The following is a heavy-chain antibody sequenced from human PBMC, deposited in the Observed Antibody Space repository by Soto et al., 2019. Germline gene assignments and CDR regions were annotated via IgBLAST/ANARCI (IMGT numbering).Heavy chain of an antibody. D-gene: IGHD3-3*01. J-gene: IGHJ3*02. Sequence: ASVKVSCKASGYTFTSYDINWVRQATGQGLEWMGWMNPNSGNTGYAQKFQGRVTMTRNASISTAYMELSSLRSEDTAVYYCARDITIFGVSRSPPAFDIWGQGTMVTVSS. CDR1: GYTFTSYD. CDR2: MNPNSGNT. CDR3: ARDITIFGVSRSPPAFDI. V-gene: IGHV1-8*01.